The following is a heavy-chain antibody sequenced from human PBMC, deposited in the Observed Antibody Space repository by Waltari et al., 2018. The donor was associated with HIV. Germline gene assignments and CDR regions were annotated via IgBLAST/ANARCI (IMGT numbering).Heavy chain of an antibody. CDR3: ASASHWFDP. J-gene: IGHJ5*02. Sequence: QVQLQQWGAGLLKPSETLSPTCAAYGRSFSCYYWSWIRQPPGKGLEWIGEINHSGSTNYNPSLKSRVTISVDTSKNQFSLKLSSVTAADTAVYYCASASHWFDPWGQGTLVTVSS. CDR2: INHSGST. V-gene: IGHV4-34*01. CDR1: GRSFSCYY.